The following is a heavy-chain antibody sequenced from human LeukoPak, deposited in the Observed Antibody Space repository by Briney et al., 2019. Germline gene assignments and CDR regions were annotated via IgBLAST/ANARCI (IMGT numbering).Heavy chain of an antibody. V-gene: IGHV4-39*01. CDR2: IYYSGST. J-gene: IGHJ5*02. Sequence: SETLSLTRTVSGGSISSSSYYWGWIRQPPGKGLGWIGCIYYSGSTYYNPSLKSRFTISVDTSKNQFSLKLSSVTAADTAVYYCARGYCSSTSCYVDWFDPWGQGTLVTVSS. D-gene: IGHD2-2*01. CDR3: ARGYCSSTSCYVDWFDP. CDR1: GGSISSSSYY.